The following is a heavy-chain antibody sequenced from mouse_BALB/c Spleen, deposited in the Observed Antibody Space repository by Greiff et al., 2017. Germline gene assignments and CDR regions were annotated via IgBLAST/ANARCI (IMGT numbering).Heavy chain of an antibody. V-gene: IGHV5-17*02. Sequence: EVHLVESGGGLVQPGGSRKLSCAASGYTFSSFGMHWVRQAPEKGLEWVAYISSGSSTIYYADTVKGRFTISRDNPKNTLFLQMTSLRSEDTAMYYCARDLLRLRGFAYWGQGTLVTVSA. CDR3: ARDLLRLRGFAY. CDR2: ISSGSSTI. D-gene: IGHD1-2*01. CDR1: GYTFSSFG. J-gene: IGHJ3*01.